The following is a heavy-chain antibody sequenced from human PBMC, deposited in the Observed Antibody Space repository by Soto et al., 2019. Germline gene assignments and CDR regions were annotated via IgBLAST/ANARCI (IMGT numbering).Heavy chain of an antibody. V-gene: IGHV3-11*04. CDR2: ISSSGSTI. Sequence: GGSLRLSCAASGFTFSDYYMSWIRQAPGKGLEWVSYISSSGSTIYYADSVRGRFTISRDNAKNSLYLQMNSLRAEDTAVYYCAREQGPAFYGYLWGMDVWGQGTTVTVSS. J-gene: IGHJ6*02. CDR1: GFTFSDYY. CDR3: AREQGPAFYGYLWGMDV. D-gene: IGHD5-18*01.